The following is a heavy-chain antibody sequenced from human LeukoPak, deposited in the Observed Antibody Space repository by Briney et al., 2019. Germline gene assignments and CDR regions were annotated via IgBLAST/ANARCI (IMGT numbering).Heavy chain of an antibody. CDR2: INHSGST. V-gene: IGHV4-34*01. CDR3: AGSYRYAFDI. CDR1: GGSFSGYY. Sequence: SETLSLTCAVYGGSFSGYYWSWIRQPPGKGLEWIGEINHSGSTNYNPSLKSRVTISVDTSKNQFSLKLSSVTAADTAVYYCAGSYRYAFDIWGQGTMVTVSS. D-gene: IGHD1-26*01. J-gene: IGHJ3*02.